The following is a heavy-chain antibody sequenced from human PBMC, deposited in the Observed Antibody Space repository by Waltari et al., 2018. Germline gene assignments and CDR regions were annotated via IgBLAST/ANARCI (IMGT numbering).Heavy chain of an antibody. J-gene: IGHJ4*02. Sequence: QVQLQESGPGLVKPSETLSLTCPVSGGSITGYYWSWIRQPPGKGLEWIGYIYYSGSTNYNPSLKSRVTISVATSKNQFSLKLTSVTAADTAVYYCARGGDAYNPFDYWGQGTLVTVSS. CDR1: GGSITGYY. CDR2: IYYSGST. D-gene: IGHD1-1*01. CDR3: ARGGDAYNPFDY. V-gene: IGHV4-59*01.